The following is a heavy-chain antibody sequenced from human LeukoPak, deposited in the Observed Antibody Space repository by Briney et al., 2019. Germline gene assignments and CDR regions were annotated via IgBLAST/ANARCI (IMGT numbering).Heavy chain of an antibody. J-gene: IGHJ3*02. CDR1: GGSISGYY. CDR3: ASLYCSGGSCRDALDI. Sequence: SETLSLTCTVSGGSISGYYWSWIRQPPGKGLEWIGEIFHSGSTNYNPSLKSRVTLSVDKSKNQLSLKLSSVTAADTAVYYCASLYCSGGSCRDALDIWGQGTMVTVSS. CDR2: IFHSGST. D-gene: IGHD2-15*01. V-gene: IGHV4-34*12.